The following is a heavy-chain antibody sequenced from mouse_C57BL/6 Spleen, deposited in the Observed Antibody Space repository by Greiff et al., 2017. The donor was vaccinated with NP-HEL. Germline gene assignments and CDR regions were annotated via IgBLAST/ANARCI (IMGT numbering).Heavy chain of an antibody. V-gene: IGHV1-55*01. CDR3: ARGGVYAGYPAWFAY. CDR1: GYTFTSYW. D-gene: IGHD2-3*01. CDR2: IYPGSGST. J-gene: IGHJ3*01. Sequence: VQLQQSGAELVKPGASVKMSCKASGYTFTSYWITWVKQRPGQGLEWIGDIYPGSGSTNYNEKFKSKATLTVDTSSSKAYMQLSSLTSEASAVYYCARGGVYAGYPAWFAYWGQGTLVTVSA.